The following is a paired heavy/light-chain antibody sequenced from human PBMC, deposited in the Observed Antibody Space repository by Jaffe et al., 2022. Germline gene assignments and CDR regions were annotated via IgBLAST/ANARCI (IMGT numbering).Light chain of an antibody. CDR2: AAS. Sequence: DIQMTQSPSSVSAFVGDRVTITCRASQDIRSWLAWYQQKPGKAPKLLISAASTLESGVPSRFSGSGSGTYFTLTISSLQPEDFATYYCQQARSSPITFGQGTRLDIK. V-gene: IGKV1D-12*01. J-gene: IGKJ5*01. CDR3: QQARSSPIT. CDR1: QDIRSW.
Heavy chain of an antibody. CDR1: GFTFSNYW. D-gene: IGHD1-26*01. V-gene: IGHV3-7*05. J-gene: IGHJ4*02. CDR2: IKEDGSEE. Sequence: EVQMVESGGGLVQPGGSLRLSCSASGFTFSNYWMTWVRQAPGQGLEWVANIKEDGSEEKYVDSVKGRFTISRDNARNSLYLQMSSLRVEDTAVYYCARGGLYNAASAYYSRYDCWGQGTLVTVSS. CDR3: ARGGLYNAASAYYSRYDC.